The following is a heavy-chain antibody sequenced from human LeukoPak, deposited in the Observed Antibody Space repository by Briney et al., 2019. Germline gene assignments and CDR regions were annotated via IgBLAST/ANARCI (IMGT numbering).Heavy chain of an antibody. D-gene: IGHD6-6*01. CDR3: ARHGEYSSSIIHFDY. CDR2: INHSGST. J-gene: IGHJ4*02. Sequence: SETLSLTCAVYGGSFSGYYWSWIRQPPGKGLEWIGEINHSGSTNYNPSLKSRVTISVDTSKNQFSLKLSSVTAADTAVYYCARHGEYSSSIIHFDYWGQGTLVTVSS. V-gene: IGHV4-34*01. CDR1: GGSFSGYY.